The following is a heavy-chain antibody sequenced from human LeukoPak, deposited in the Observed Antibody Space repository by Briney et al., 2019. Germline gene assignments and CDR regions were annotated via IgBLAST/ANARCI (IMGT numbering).Heavy chain of an antibody. CDR2: IYSGGST. Sequence: GGSLRLSCAASGFTVSNNYMSWVRQAPGKGLEWVSFIYSGGSTYYADSVKGRFTISRDNSKNTLYLQMNSLRAEDSAVYYCARDLYSSSRNNFDYWGQGTLVTVSS. CDR3: ARDLYSSSRNNFDY. J-gene: IGHJ4*02. CDR1: GFTVSNNY. V-gene: IGHV3-53*01. D-gene: IGHD6-13*01.